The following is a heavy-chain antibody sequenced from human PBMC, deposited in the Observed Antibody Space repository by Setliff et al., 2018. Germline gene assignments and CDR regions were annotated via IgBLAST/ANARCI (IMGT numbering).Heavy chain of an antibody. V-gene: IGHV3-23*01. D-gene: IGHD1-1*01. CDR3: ARVRNTQNGFFDY. CDR2: ISGSGDST. CDR1: GFTFSNYA. Sequence: PGGSLRLSCVASGFTFSNYAMAWVRQAPGKGLEWVSAISGSGDSTYYADSVKGRFTISRDNSKNTLYLQLNSLRAEDTAIYYCARVRNTQNGFFDYWSQGTLVTVSS. J-gene: IGHJ4*02.